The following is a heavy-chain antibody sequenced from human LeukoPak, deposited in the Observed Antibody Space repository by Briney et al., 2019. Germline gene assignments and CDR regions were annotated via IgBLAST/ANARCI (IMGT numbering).Heavy chain of an antibody. CDR3: ARQDNDYGGNPDAFDI. J-gene: IGHJ3*02. D-gene: IGHD4-23*01. CDR2: IYYSGST. CDR1: GGSISSSSYY. Sequence: SETLSLTCTVSGGSISSSSYYWGWIRQPPGKGLEWIGSIYYSGSTYYNPSLKSRVTISVDTSKNQFSLKLGSVTAADTAVYYCARQDNDYGGNPDAFDIWGQGTMVTVSS. V-gene: IGHV4-39*01.